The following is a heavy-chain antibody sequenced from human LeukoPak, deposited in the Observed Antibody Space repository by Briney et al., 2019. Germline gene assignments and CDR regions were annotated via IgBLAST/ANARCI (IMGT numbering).Heavy chain of an antibody. CDR3: AREEYYDSSGAGGY. J-gene: IGHJ4*02. V-gene: IGHV1-18*04. D-gene: IGHD3-22*01. Sequence: ASVKVSCKASGYTFTTYSMHWLRQAPGQGLEWMGWISAYNGNTNYAQKLQGRVTMTTDTSTSTAYMELRSLRSDDTAVYYCAREEYYDSSGAGGYWGQGTLVTVSS. CDR2: ISAYNGNT. CDR1: GYTFTTYS.